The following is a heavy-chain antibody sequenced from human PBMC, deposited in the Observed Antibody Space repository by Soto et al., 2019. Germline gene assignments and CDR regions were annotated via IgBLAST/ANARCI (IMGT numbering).Heavy chain of an antibody. J-gene: IGHJ4*02. CDR3: ARADPDASVGY. D-gene: IGHD2-15*01. V-gene: IGHV4-59*01. CDR1: GGSMSSYY. Sequence: SETLSLTCTVSGGSMSSYYWTWLRQSPGRGLEWIGYISYSGSTYYNPSLKSRVTISADTSKNQFSLRMNSMIAADTAVYYCARADPDASVGYWGQGTLVTVS. CDR2: ISYSGST.